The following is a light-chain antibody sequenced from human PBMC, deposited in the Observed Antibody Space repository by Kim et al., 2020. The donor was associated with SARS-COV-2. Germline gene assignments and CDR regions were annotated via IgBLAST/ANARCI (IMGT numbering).Light chain of an antibody. Sequence: NTVTSSCARSSGRIATKYVQWYQQRPGSAPTTVIYEDNQRPSGVPDRFSGSIDSSSNSASLTISGLKTEDEADYYCQSSDNNQEVFGGGTQLTVL. J-gene: IGLJ3*02. V-gene: IGLV6-57*03. CDR3: QSSDNNQEV. CDR1: SGRIATKY. CDR2: EDN.